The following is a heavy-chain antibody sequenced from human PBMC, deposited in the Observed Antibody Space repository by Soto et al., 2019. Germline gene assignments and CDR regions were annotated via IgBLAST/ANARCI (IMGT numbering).Heavy chain of an antibody. D-gene: IGHD1-26*01. J-gene: IGHJ4*02. CDR3: ARLRSVGAPTADY. V-gene: IGHV4-31*02. Sequence: WTWLRQHTGKGLEWIGYIYYSGGTFYNPSLKSRLTISLDTSNNQFSLNLSSVTAADTAVYYCARLRSVGAPTADYWGQGTLVTVSS. CDR2: IYYSGGT.